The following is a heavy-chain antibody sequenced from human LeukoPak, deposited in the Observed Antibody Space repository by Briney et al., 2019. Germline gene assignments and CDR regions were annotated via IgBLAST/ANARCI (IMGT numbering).Heavy chain of an antibody. CDR3: ARDQNYYGSGSYYNTDY. D-gene: IGHD3-10*01. J-gene: IGHJ4*02. CDR1: GYAFTGYY. Sequence: ASVKVSCKASGYAFTGYYMHWVRQAPGQGLEWMGWINPNSGGTNYAQNFQGRVTMTRDTSISTTYMELSRLRSDDTAVYYCARDQNYYGSGSYYNTDYWGQGTLVTVSS. V-gene: IGHV1-2*02. CDR2: INPNSGGT.